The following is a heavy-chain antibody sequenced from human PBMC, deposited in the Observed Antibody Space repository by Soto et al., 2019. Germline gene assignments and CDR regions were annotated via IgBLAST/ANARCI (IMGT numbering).Heavy chain of an antibody. CDR3: ARDDGDYVRIYDYYGMDV. V-gene: IGHV3-33*01. D-gene: IGHD4-17*01. CDR2: IWYDGSNK. CDR1: GFTFSSYG. J-gene: IGHJ6*02. Sequence: QVQLVESGGGVVQPGRSLRLSCAASGFTFSSYGMHWVRQAPGKGLEWVAVIWYDGSNKYYADSVTGRFTISRDNSKNTLYLQMKSLSSEDTAVYYCARDDGDYVRIYDYYGMDVWGQGTTVTVS.